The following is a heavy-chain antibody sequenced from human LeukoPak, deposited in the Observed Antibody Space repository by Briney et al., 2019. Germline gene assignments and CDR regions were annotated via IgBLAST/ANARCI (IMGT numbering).Heavy chain of an antibody. CDR2: IWYDGSNK. J-gene: IGHJ4*02. D-gene: IGHD2-15*01. Sequence: GRSLRLSCAASGFTFSSYGMHWVRQAPGKGLEWVAVIWYDGSNKYYADSVKGRFTISRDNSKNTLYLQMNSLRAEDTAVYYCAKEPLVGLLCDYWGQGTLVTVSS. V-gene: IGHV3-33*06. CDR3: AKEPLVGLLCDY. CDR1: GFTFSSYG.